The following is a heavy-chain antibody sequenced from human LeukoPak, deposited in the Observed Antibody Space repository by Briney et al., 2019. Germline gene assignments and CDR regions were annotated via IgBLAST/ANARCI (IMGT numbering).Heavy chain of an antibody. J-gene: IGHJ6*03. CDR1: GGSISSYY. D-gene: IGHD3-9*01. CDR2: IKQDGGEI. CDR3: ARVGLDILTGYFYYYYMDV. Sequence: ETLSLTCTVSGGSISSYYWSWVRQAPGKGLEWVTNIKQDGGEIYYVDSVKGRFSISRDDAKNPLYLQMNNLRAEDTAVYYCARVGLDILTGYFYYYYMDVWGKGTTVTVSS. V-gene: IGHV3-7*01.